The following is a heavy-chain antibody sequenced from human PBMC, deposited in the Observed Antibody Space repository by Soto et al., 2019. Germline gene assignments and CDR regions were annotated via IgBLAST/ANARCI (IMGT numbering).Heavy chain of an antibody. D-gene: IGHD1-1*01. CDR1: GGSFSGYY. V-gene: IGHV4-34*01. CDR3: ARGTTGELRGQADRDFDY. CDR2: INHSGST. Sequence: SETLSLTCAVYGGSFSGYYWSWIRQPPGKGLEWIGEINHSGSTNYNPSLKSRVTISVDTSKNQFSLKLSSVTAADTAVYYCARGTTGELRGQADRDFDYWGQGTLVTVSS. J-gene: IGHJ4*02.